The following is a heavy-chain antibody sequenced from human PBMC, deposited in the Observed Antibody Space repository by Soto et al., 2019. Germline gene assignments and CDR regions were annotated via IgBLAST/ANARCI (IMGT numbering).Heavy chain of an antibody. CDR3: AKEGRTTVNAFRYYYYGMDV. V-gene: IGHV3-30*18. D-gene: IGHD4-17*01. CDR2: ISYDGSNK. J-gene: IGHJ6*02. Sequence: QVQLVESGGGVVQPGRSLRLSCAASGFTFSSYGMQWVRQAPGKGLEWVAVISYDGSNKYYADSVKGRFTISRDNSKNTLYLQMNSLRAEDTAVYYCAKEGRTTVNAFRYYYYGMDVWGQGTTVTVSS. CDR1: GFTFSSYG.